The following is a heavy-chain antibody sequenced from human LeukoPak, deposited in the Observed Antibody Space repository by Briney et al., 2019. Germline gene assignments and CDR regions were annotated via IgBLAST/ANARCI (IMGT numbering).Heavy chain of an antibody. CDR3: ARDRKGWIQLDY. CDR1: GGSISSGGYY. D-gene: IGHD5-18*01. CDR2: IFDGGNT. J-gene: IGHJ4*02. V-gene: IGHV4-31*03. Sequence: SQTLSLTCTVSGGSISSGGYYWSWIRQHPGKGLEWIGYIFDGGNTYYNPSLKSRVTISVDTSKNQLSLNLTSVTAADTAVFYCARDRKGWIQLDYWGQGTLVTVSS.